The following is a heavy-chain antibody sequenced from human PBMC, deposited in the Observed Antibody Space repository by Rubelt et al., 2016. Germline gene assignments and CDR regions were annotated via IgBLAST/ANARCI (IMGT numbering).Heavy chain of an antibody. J-gene: IGHJ3*02. CDR3: SAGGTFDI. Sequence: EVQVVESGGDLVQPGGSLRLSCAASGFTFSTYWMTWVRQAPGKGLEWVANIKEDGSTKQYVDSVKGRFTISRDNGKNLMYLQMTSLRADDTAVYYCSAGGTFDIWGQGTMVTVSS. CDR1: GFTFSTYW. CDR2: IKEDGSTK. D-gene: IGHD3-16*01. V-gene: IGHV3-7*01.